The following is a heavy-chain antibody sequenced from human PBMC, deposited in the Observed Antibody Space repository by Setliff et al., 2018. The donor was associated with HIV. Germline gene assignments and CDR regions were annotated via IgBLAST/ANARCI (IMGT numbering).Heavy chain of an antibody. CDR3: ARGLSFYDPGGFDY. Sequence: SETLSPTCTVSGGSISSYYWSWIRQPPGKGLEWIGYIYTSGSTNYNPSLKSRVTISVDTSKNQFSLKLSSVTAADTAVYYCARGLSFYDPGGFDYWGQGTQVNVS. V-gene: IGHV4-4*09. CDR1: GGSISSYY. J-gene: IGHJ4*02. D-gene: IGHD3-22*01. CDR2: IYTSGST.